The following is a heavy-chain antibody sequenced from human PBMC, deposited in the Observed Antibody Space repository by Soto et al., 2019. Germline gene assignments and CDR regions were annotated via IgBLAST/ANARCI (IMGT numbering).Heavy chain of an antibody. CDR3: ARNYYGSGSSLNPTNYYYYYMDV. V-gene: IGHV3-23*01. CDR1: GFTFSSYA. D-gene: IGHD3-10*01. CDR2: ISGSGGST. J-gene: IGHJ6*03. Sequence: GGSLRLSCAASGFTFSSYAMSWVRQAPGKGLEWVSAISGSGGSTYYADSVKGRFTISRDNSKNTLYLQMNSLRAEDTAVYYCARNYYGSGSSLNPTNYYYYYMDVWGKGTTVTVSS.